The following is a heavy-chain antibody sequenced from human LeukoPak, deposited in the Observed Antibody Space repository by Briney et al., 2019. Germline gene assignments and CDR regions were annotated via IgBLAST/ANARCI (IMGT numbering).Heavy chain of an antibody. CDR3: ARRLGVRGENDAFDI. Sequence: GGSLRLSCAASGFTFSSYSMHWVRQAPGKGLEWVAVMPYDGSNQYYADSVKGRLTISRDSSKNTLYLQMDSLRPEDTAVYYCARRLGVRGENDAFDIWGQGTMVTVSS. CDR2: MPYDGSNQ. J-gene: IGHJ3*02. CDR1: GFTFSSYS. V-gene: IGHV3-30-3*01. D-gene: IGHD3-10*01.